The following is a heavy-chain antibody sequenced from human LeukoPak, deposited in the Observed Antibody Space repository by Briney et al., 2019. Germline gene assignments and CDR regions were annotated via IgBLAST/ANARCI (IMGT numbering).Heavy chain of an antibody. J-gene: IGHJ4*02. CDR1: GFTFSNYA. V-gene: IGHV3-23*01. Sequence: GGSLRLSCAASGFTFSNYAMRWVRHAPGKGLEWVSGISGRGGSTYYADSMEGRFTISRDNSKNTLYLQMNSLRAEDTAVYYCAKLEHWPALDYWGQGTLVTVSS. D-gene: IGHD1/OR15-1a*01. CDR3: AKLEHWPALDY. CDR2: ISGRGGST.